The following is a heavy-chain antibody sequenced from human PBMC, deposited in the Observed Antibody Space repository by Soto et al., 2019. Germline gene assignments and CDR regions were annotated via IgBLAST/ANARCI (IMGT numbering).Heavy chain of an antibody. Sequence: QVQLVQSGAEVKKPGSSVKVSCKASGGTFSSYAISWVRQAPGQGLEWMGGIIPIFGTANYAQKFQGRVTITADESTSTSYMELSSLRSEDTAVYYGASEVVGGYSMSWFDPWGQGTLVTVSS. CDR1: GGTFSSYA. V-gene: IGHV1-69*01. J-gene: IGHJ5*02. CDR3: ASEVVGGYSMSWFDP. D-gene: IGHD5-12*01. CDR2: IIPIFGTA.